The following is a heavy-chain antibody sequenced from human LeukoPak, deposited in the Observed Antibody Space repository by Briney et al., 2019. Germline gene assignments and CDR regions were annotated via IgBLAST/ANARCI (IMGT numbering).Heavy chain of an antibody. CDR3: AKLYCCGGSCYPSAHLWTFDY. CDR2: ISGSGGST. D-gene: IGHD2-15*01. V-gene: IGHV3-23*01. CDR1: GFTFSSYA. Sequence: GGSLRLSCAASGFTFSSYAMSWVRQAPGKGLEWVSAISGSGGSTYYADSVKGRFTISRDNSKNTLYLQMNSLRAEDMAVYYCAKLYCCGGSCYPSAHLWTFDYWGQGTLVTVSS. J-gene: IGHJ4*02.